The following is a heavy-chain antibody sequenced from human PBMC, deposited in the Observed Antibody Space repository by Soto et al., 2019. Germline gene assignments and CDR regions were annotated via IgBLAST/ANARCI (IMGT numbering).Heavy chain of an antibody. Sequence: QVQLVQSETEMKKPGSSVKVSCKASGGTFSRYTLSWVRQAPGQGLEWMGGIIPMFGKANYAQKFQGRVTITADESTSTGYMELRSLISEDTAVYYCARDGTLYDGGAYYYLYWGQGTQVTVSS. CDR2: IIPMFGKA. D-gene: IGHD3-22*01. J-gene: IGHJ4*02. CDR1: GGTFSRYT. CDR3: ARDGTLYDGGAYYYLY. V-gene: IGHV1-69*01.